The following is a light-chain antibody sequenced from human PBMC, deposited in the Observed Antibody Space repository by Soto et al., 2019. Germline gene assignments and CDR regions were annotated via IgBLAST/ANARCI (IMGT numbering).Light chain of an antibody. CDR2: GAS. V-gene: IGKV3-15*01. J-gene: IGKJ5*01. CDR1: QSVSSN. CDR3: QKYNNWPPIT. Sequence: MTQSPATLSVSPGERATLSCRASQSVSSNLAWYQQKPGQAPRLLXYGASNRATGIPDRFSGSGSGTEFTLTISRLQSEDFAVYYCQKYNNWPPITFGQGTRLEIK.